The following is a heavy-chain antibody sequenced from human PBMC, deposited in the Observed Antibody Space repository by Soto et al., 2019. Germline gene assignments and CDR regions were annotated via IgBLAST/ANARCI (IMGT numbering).Heavy chain of an antibody. Sequence: EVQVVESGGGLVQPGGSLRLSCEGSGFTFSTYNMDWVRQAPGKGLEWVSYMSNTGRTIFYADSVRGRFTISRDNAKNALFLQMNSLRDADTAVYYCARDGNRSYDMDVWGQGTRVTVSS. CDR1: GFTFSTYN. CDR3: ARDGNRSYDMDV. V-gene: IGHV3-48*02. J-gene: IGHJ6*01. CDR2: MSNTGRTI.